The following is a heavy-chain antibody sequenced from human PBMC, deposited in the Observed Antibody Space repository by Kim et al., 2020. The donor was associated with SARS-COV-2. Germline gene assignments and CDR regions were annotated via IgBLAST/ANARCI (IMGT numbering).Heavy chain of an antibody. CDR2: IYHSGST. Sequence: SETLSLTCAVSGGSISSGGYSWSWIRQPPGKGLEWIGYIYHSGSTYYNPSLKSRVTISVDRSKNQFSLKLSSVTAADTAVYYCARGKAHDYGDSHDAFDIWGQGTMVTVSS. J-gene: IGHJ3*02. V-gene: IGHV4-30-2*01. CDR1: GGSISSGGYS. D-gene: IGHD4-17*01. CDR3: ARGKAHDYGDSHDAFDI.